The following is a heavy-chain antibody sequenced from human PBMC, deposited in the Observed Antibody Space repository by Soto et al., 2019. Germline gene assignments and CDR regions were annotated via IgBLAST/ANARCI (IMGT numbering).Heavy chain of an antibody. CDR3: ARGLYDSSGYKTGFIDY. CDR1: GCTFSSYA. V-gene: IGHV1-69*06. D-gene: IGHD3-22*01. J-gene: IGHJ4*02. Sequence: SVKVSCKASGCTFSSYAISWVRQAPGQGLEWMGGIIPIFGTANYAQKFQGRVRITADKSTSTAYMELSSLRSEDTAVYYCARGLYDSSGYKTGFIDYWGQGTLVTVSS. CDR2: IIPIFGTA.